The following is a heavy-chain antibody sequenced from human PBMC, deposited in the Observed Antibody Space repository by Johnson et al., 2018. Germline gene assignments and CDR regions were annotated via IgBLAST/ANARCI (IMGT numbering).Heavy chain of an antibody. D-gene: IGHD6-13*01. CDR1: GFTFSSYA. J-gene: IGHJ6*03. CDR3: ARDGVYSSSQAYYYNYYMDV. Sequence: QLVESGGGVVQPGRSLRLSCAASGFTFSSYAMHWVRQAPGKGLEWVAVISYDGSNKYYADSVKGRFTISRDNSKNTLYLQMGSLRAEDMAVYYCARDGVYSSSQAYYYNYYMDVWGKGTTVTVSS. V-gene: IGHV3-30*14. CDR2: ISYDGSNK.